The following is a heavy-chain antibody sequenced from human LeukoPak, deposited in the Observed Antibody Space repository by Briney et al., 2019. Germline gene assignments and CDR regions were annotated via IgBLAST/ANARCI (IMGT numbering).Heavy chain of an antibody. CDR2: IIPTLGIA. CDR1: GGTFSSYA. D-gene: IGHD5-12*01. J-gene: IGHJ4*02. V-gene: IGHV1-69*04. Sequence: GASVKVSCKASGGTFSSYAISWVRQAPGQGLEWMGRIIPTLGIANYAQKFQGRVTITADKSTSTAYMELSSLRSEDTAVYYCARSSKVVANSAIDYWGQGTLVTVSS. CDR3: ARSSKVVANSAIDY.